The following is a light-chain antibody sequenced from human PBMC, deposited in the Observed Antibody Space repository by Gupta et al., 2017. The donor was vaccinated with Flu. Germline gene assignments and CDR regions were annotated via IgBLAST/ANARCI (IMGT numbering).Light chain of an antibody. Sequence: EIVLTQSPATLSLSPGERATLSCRASRSIGTYLAWYQQKPGQAPRLLISEASNRATGIPARFIGSGSGTDFTLTISSLEPGDSAIYYCQQRYNWPPVTFGGGTKVEI. J-gene: IGKJ4*01. CDR2: EAS. CDR3: QQRYNWPPVT. V-gene: IGKV3-11*01. CDR1: RSIGTY.